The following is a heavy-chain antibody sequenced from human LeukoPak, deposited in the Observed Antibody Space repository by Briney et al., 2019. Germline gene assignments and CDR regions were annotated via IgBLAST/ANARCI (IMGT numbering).Heavy chain of an antibody. V-gene: IGHV4-30-4*01. Sequence: SQTLSLTCTVSGGSIRNDDYYWSWIRQPPGKGLEWIGYIYYSGSTYYNPSLKSRVTISVDTSKNQFSLKLSSVTAADTAVYYCARENLEDYSSSWYGWFDPWGQGTLVTVSS. CDR1: GGSIRNDDYY. CDR3: ARENLEDYSSSWYGWFDP. D-gene: IGHD6-13*01. CDR2: IYYSGST. J-gene: IGHJ5*02.